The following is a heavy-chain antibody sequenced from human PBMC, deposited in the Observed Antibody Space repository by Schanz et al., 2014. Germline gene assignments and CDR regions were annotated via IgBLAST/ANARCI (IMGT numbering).Heavy chain of an antibody. CDR2: ISDSGDST. V-gene: IGHV3-11*01. CDR1: GFTFSDYY. J-gene: IGHJ4*02. D-gene: IGHD6-13*01. CDR3: ARDSGSSSWYPSDY. Sequence: QVQLVESGGGVVQPGRSLRLSCAASGFTFSDYYMTWIRQAPGKGLEWVSDISDSGDSTHYADSVKGRFTISRDNAKNSLFLQMNSLSAEDTALDYCARDSGSSSWYPSDYWGQGTLVTVSS.